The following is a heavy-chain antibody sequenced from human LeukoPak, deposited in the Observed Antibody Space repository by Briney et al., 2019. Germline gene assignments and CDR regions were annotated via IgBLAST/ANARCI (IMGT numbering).Heavy chain of an antibody. CDR2: ISSAGDT. CDR1: GFSVSNNY. J-gene: IGHJ4*02. CDR3: AKDRDYDFWSGYYY. V-gene: IGHV3-66*01. Sequence: EGSLRLSCATSGFSVSNNYMSWVRQAPGKGLEWVSVISSAGDTYYADSVKGRFSISRDTSKDTVFLEMNSLRAEDTAVYYCAKDRDYDFWSGYYYWGQGTLGTVSS. D-gene: IGHD3-3*01.